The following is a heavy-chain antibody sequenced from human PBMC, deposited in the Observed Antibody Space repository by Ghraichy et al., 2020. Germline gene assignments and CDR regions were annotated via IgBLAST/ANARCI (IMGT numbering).Heavy chain of an antibody. CDR3: ASSGQQIRDITLRGRSPLEV. D-gene: IGHD2-15*01. Sequence: SVKVSCKASAGIISSYVINWVRQVPGQGLEWMGGVIPMLGSVDYAQKFQDRLTISADDSTSTVYMDLNSLRSDDTAVYYCASSGQQIRDITLRGRSPLEVWGQGTAVTVSS. J-gene: IGHJ6*02. CDR2: VIPMLGSV. V-gene: IGHV1-69*13. CDR1: AGIISSYV.